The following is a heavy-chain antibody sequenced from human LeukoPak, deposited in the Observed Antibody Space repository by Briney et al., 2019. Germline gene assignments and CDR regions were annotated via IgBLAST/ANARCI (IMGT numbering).Heavy chain of an antibody. Sequence: ASVTVSCKASGYTFTSYGISWVRQAPGQGLEWMGWISAYNGNTNYAQKLQGRVTMTTDTSTSTAYMELRSLRSDDTAVYYCARVPITIFGVADTVDYWGQGTLVTVSS. V-gene: IGHV1-18*01. J-gene: IGHJ4*02. CDR2: ISAYNGNT. CDR3: ARVPITIFGVADTVDY. CDR1: GYTFTSYG. D-gene: IGHD3-3*01.